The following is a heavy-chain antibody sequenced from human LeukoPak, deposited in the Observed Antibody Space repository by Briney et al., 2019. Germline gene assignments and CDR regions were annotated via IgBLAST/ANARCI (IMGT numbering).Heavy chain of an antibody. J-gene: IGHJ4*02. D-gene: IGHD6-13*01. Sequence: SQTLSLTCAVSGGSISSGGYYWSWIRQPPGKGLEWIGYIYYSGSTNYNPSLKRRVTISVDTSKNQFSLKLSSVTAADTAVYYCASADSSSSWYDYWGQGTLVTVSS. CDR3: ASADSSSSWYDY. V-gene: IGHV4-61*08. CDR1: GGSISSGGYY. CDR2: IYYSGST.